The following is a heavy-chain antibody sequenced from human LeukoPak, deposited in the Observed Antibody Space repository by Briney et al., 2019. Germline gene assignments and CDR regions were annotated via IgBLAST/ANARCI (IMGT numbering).Heavy chain of an antibody. CDR2: INTNGANT. J-gene: IGHJ4*02. D-gene: IGHD6-6*01. CDR3: VKGLDYSSSQMDS. CDR1: VFIFKSYS. V-gene: IGHV3-64*05. Sequence: GGSLRLSCSASVFIFKSYSMSWVRQAPWKGREYVSSINTNGANTYYADSVKGRFTISRDNSRNTVYVQMNSLTPEDTAVYYCVKGLDYSSSQMDSWGQGTLVTVSS.